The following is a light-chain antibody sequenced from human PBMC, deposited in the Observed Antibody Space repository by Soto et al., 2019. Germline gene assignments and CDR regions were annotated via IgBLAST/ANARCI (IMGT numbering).Light chain of an antibody. V-gene: IGKV1-17*01. CDR2: TES. CDR1: QVISND. CDR3: VHHNTYPLA. Sequence: DIQMTQSPSSLSASVGDRVTITCRPSQVISNDLVWYQQKPGKAPKRLMSTESSLESGVPSRFSGTGSGTEFTLTITSLQAEDFATYYCVHHNTYPLAFGQGTKVDIK. J-gene: IGKJ1*01.